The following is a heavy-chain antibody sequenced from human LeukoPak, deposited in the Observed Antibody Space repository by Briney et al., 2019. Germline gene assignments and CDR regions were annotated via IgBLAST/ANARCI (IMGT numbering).Heavy chain of an antibody. Sequence: PSQTLSLTCAVSGGSISSGGYSWSWIRQPPGKGLEWIGYINHSGSTNYNPSLKSRVTISVDTSKNQFSLKLSSVTAADTAVYYCARETVGEGVWTGAFDIWGQGTMVTVSS. V-gene: IGHV4-30-2*01. CDR1: GGSISSGGYS. D-gene: IGHD3-16*01. CDR3: ARETVGEGVWTGAFDI. J-gene: IGHJ3*02. CDR2: INHSGST.